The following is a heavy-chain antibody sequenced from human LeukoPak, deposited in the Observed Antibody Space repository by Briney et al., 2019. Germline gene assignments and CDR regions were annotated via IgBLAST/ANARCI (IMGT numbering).Heavy chain of an antibody. CDR3: ARDLDVVVGPAHYDALDL. CDR2: ISSSGSAI. Sequence: GGSLRLSCAASGFTFREYYINWIRQAPGKGLEGVSSISSSGSAIFYADSVRGRFTISRDNAKNSLFLQMNSLRAEDTAVYYCARDLDVVVGPAHYDALDLWGQGTTVTVS. D-gene: IGHD2-15*01. V-gene: IGHV3-11*04. CDR1: GFTFREYY. J-gene: IGHJ3*01.